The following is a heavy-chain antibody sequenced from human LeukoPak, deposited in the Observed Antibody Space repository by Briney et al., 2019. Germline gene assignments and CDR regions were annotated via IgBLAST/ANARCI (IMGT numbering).Heavy chain of an antibody. CDR2: IYSSGST. CDR1: GYSISSGYY. Sequence: SETLSLTCTVSGYSISSGYYWGWIRQPPGKGLEWIGRIYSSGSTNYNPSLKSRVTMSVDTSKSHFSLRLSSVTAADTAVYYCARSGMVAHAFDVWGRGTMVTVSS. J-gene: IGHJ3*01. CDR3: ARSGMVAHAFDV. D-gene: IGHD3-10*01. V-gene: IGHV4-38-2*02.